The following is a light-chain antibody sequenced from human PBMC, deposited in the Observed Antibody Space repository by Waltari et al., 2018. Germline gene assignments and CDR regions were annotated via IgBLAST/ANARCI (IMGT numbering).Light chain of an antibody. CDR3: QSFDKSLSGFVI. Sequence: QSVLTQPPSVSGAPGQRVSISCTGRSSNIGAGFDVQWYQQLPGPAPQLLLYTPDLRPSWLPDRFSGSKSGTSASLAISGLQADDEADYYCQSFDKSLSGFVIFGGGTKLTVL. CDR2: TPD. J-gene: IGLJ2*01. CDR1: SSNIGAGFD. V-gene: IGLV1-40*01.